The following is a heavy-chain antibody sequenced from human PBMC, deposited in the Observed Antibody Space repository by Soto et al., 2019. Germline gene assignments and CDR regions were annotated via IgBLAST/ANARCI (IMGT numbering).Heavy chain of an antibody. CDR1: GFTFGDYA. Sequence: GGSLRLSCTASGFTFGDYAMSWFRQAPGKGLEWVGFIRSKAYGGTTEYAASVKGRFTISRDDSKSIAYLQMNSLKTEDTAVYYCTRNSGGLLWYYYYMDVWGKGTTVTVSS. CDR2: IRSKAYGGTT. J-gene: IGHJ6*03. V-gene: IGHV3-49*03. D-gene: IGHD2-15*01. CDR3: TRNSGGLLWYYYYMDV.